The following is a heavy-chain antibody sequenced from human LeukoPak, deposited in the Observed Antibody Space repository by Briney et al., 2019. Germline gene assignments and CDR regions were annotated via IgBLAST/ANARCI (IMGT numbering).Heavy chain of an antibody. V-gene: IGHV3-13*04. D-gene: IGHD5-18*01. CDR3: ASTSGGYNYGRGGYYFDS. J-gene: IGHJ4*02. Sequence: PPGGSLRLSCAASGFTFSSYDMHWGRQVTGKGLEWVSRIGSAGDTYYPGSVKGRFTISRENAKNSLYLQMNSLRVGDTAVYYCASTSGGYNYGRGGYYFDSWGQGTLVPVSS. CDR1: GFTFSSYD. CDR2: IGSAGDT.